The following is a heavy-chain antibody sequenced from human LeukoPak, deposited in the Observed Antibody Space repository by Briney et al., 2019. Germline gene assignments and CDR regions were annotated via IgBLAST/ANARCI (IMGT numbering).Heavy chain of an antibody. CDR1: GFTFSIYG. D-gene: IGHD5-18*01. CDR3: AKDRGYSYGNYYYAMDV. Sequence: GGSLRLSCAASGFTFSIYGMHWVRQAPGKGLEWVSVVSGSGGSTYYADSVKGRFTISRDNSKNTLYLQMNSLRAEDTAVYYCAKDRGYSYGNYYYAMDVWGQGTTVTVSS. V-gene: IGHV3-23*01. J-gene: IGHJ6*02. CDR2: VSGSGGST.